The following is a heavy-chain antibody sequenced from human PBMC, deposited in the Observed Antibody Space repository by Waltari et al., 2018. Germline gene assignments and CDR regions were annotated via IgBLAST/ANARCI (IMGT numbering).Heavy chain of an antibody. D-gene: IGHD6-6*01. J-gene: IGHJ4*02. Sequence: QVQLQESGPGLVKPSETLSLTCAVSGYSISSGYYWGWIRQPPGKGLEWIGSIYHSGSTYYTPSLRSRVTISVDTSKNQFSLKLSSVTAADTAVYYCARRIAARPPYYFDYWGQGTLVTVSS. CDR1: GYSISSGYY. V-gene: IGHV4-38-2*01. CDR3: ARRIAARPPYYFDY. CDR2: IYHSGST.